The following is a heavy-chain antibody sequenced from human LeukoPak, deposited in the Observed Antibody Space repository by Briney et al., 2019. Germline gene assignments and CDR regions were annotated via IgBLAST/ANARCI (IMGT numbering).Heavy chain of an antibody. CDR3: AKDRPNYYDTSGHYYRRNGDC. V-gene: IGHV3-23*01. D-gene: IGHD3-22*01. J-gene: IGHJ4*02. CDR1: GFTFSSYA. CDR2: IGGSGGST. Sequence: GGSLRLSCAASGFTFSSYAMSWLRQAPGKGLELVSAIGGSGGSTYYADSVKGRFTISRDNSENTLYLQMNSLRAEDTAVYYCAKDRPNYYDTSGHYYRRNGDCWGQGTLVTVS.